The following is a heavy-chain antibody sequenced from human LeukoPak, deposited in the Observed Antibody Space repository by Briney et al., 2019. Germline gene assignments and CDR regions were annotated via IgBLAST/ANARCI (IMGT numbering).Heavy chain of an antibody. CDR2: ISGSGGST. CDR3: AKGGLHYDSSGYYY. CDR1: GFTFSSYA. V-gene: IGHV3-23*01. J-gene: IGHJ4*02. Sequence: GGSLRLSCAASGFTFSSYAMSWVRQAPGKGLEWVSAISGSGGSTYYADSVKGRFTISRDNSKNTLYLQMNSLRAEDMAVYYCAKGGLHYDSSGYYYWGQGTLVTVSS. D-gene: IGHD3-22*01.